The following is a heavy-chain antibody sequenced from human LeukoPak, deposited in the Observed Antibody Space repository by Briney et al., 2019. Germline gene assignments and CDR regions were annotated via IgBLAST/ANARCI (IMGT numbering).Heavy chain of an antibody. D-gene: IGHD3-22*01. CDR1: GGSISSYC. V-gene: IGHV4-4*07. Sequence: PSETLSLTCTVSGGSISSYCWSWIRQPAGKGLEWIGRIYTSGSTNYNPSLKSRVTMSVDTSKNQFSLKLSSVTAADTAVYYCARDYYDSSGYYFFVYWGQGTLVTVSS. CDR2: IYTSGST. CDR3: ARDYYDSSGYYFFVY. J-gene: IGHJ4*02.